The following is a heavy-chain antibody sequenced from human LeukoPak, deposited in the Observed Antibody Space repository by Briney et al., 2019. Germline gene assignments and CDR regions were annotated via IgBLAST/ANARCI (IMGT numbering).Heavy chain of an antibody. D-gene: IGHD3-22*01. V-gene: IGHV3-21*01. J-gene: IGHJ4*02. CDR1: GFTFNTYS. Sequence: GGSLRLSCVASGFTFNTYSINWVRQAPGKGLEWVSSISSSSTYIYYADSVQGRFTISRDNAKNSLCLQMNSLRAEDTAVYYCARVLYDYYDSSGYHLPDYWSQGTLVTVSS. CDR3: ARVLYDYYDSSGYHLPDY. CDR2: ISSSSTYI.